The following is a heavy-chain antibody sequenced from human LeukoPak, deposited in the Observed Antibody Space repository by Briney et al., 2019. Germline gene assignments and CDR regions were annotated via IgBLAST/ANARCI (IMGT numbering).Heavy chain of an antibody. V-gene: IGHV3-23*01. CDR3: AIGPDIVAWVDY. Sequence: GGSLTLSCTASGFTFSSYAMSWVRQAPGKGLEWVSAISGSGGSTYYADSVKGRFTISRDNSKNTLYLQMNSLRAEDRAVYYCAIGPDIVAWVDYWGQETLVTVSS. CDR1: GFTFSSYA. CDR2: ISGSGGST. D-gene: IGHD5-12*01. J-gene: IGHJ4*02.